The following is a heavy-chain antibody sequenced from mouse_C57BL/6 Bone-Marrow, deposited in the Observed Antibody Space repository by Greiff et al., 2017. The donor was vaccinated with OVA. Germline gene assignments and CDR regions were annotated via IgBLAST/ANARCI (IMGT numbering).Heavy chain of an antibody. CDR3: ARGTYDGYSWFAY. J-gene: IGHJ3*01. CDR1: GYPFTSSW. D-gene: IGHD2-3*01. CDR2: IHPNSGST. V-gene: IGHV1-64*01. Sequence: QVQLQQPGAELVKPGASVKLSCKASGYPFTSSWMHWVKQRPGQGLEWIGMIHPNSGSTNYNEKFKSKATLTVDKSSSTAYMQLSSLTSEDSAVYYCARGTYDGYSWFAYWGQGTLVTVSA.